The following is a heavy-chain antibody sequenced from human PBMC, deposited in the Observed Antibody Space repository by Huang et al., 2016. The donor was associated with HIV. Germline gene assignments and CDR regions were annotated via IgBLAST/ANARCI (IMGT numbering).Heavy chain of an antibody. Sequence: QVQLVQSGAEVKKPGASVKVYCKAYGFNFNNDDFNWVRQASGQGLEWRGWMNPTSGNTDYAKKFQGRGTITRNTSITTAYMELRSLRSEDTAGYYCARGRGFLYDSTGYYSRYYFDSWGQGTLVTISS. CDR3: ARGRGFLYDSTGYYSRYYFDS. CDR2: MNPTSGNT. J-gene: IGHJ4*02. CDR1: GFNFNNDD. V-gene: IGHV1-8*03. D-gene: IGHD3-22*01.